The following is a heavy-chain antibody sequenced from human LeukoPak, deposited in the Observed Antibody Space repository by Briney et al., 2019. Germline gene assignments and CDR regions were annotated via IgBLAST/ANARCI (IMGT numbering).Heavy chain of an antibody. J-gene: IGHJ5*02. D-gene: IGHD1-14*01. Sequence: GGSLRLSCAASGFMFSNYAMSWVRQAPGKGLEWVSDISGSGASTYYADSVKGRFTISRDNSKNTLYLQMNSLRAEDTAVYYCAKKYNTGLDPWGQGTLVTVSS. V-gene: IGHV3-23*01. CDR2: ISGSGAST. CDR3: AKKYNTGLDP. CDR1: GFMFSNYA.